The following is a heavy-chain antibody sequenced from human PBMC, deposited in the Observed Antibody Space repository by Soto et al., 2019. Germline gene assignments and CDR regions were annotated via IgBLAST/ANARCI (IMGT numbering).Heavy chain of an antibody. CDR3: ARGGFSDFDY. CDR1: GGSISSGGYS. Sequence: SETLSLTCAVSGGSISSGGYSWSWIRQPPGKGLEWIGKIYHIGSTNYNPSLKIRVTISVDTSKNQFSLKLSSVTAADTAVYYCARGGFSDFDYWGQGTLVTVSS. CDR2: IYHIGST. D-gene: IGHD3-10*01. J-gene: IGHJ4*02. V-gene: IGHV4-30-2*01.